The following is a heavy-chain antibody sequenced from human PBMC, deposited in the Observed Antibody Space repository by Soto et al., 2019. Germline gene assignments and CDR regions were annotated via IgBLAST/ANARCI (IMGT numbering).Heavy chain of an antibody. CDR1: GYTFTIYA. CDR3: AKEGSVSNDYGDYETAYYFDY. Sequence: ASVKVSCKASGYTFTIYAIHWVRQAPGQRLEWMGWINAGNGNTKYSQKFQGRFTITRDTSASTAYMKMSSLRAEDTAVYYCAKEGSVSNDYGDYETAYYFDYWGQGTLVTVSS. CDR2: INAGNGNT. J-gene: IGHJ4*02. V-gene: IGHV1-3*01. D-gene: IGHD4-17*01.